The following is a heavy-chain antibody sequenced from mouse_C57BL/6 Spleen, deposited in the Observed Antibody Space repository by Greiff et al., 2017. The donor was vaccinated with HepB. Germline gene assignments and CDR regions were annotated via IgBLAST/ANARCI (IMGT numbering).Heavy chain of an antibody. J-gene: IGHJ2*01. D-gene: IGHD4-1*01. Sequence: EVKLVESGAELVKPGASVKLSCTASGFNIKDYYMHWVKQRTEQGLEWIGRIDPEDGETKYAPKFQGKATITADTSSNTAYLQLSSLASEETAVYYCAIVTGTGRYLDHWGQGTTLTVSS. V-gene: IGHV14-2*01. CDR3: AIVTGTGRYLDH. CDR2: IDPEDGET. CDR1: GFNIKDYY.